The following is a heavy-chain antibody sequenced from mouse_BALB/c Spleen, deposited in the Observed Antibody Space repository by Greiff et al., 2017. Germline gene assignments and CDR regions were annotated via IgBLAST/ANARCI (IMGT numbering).Heavy chain of an antibody. J-gene: IGHJ4*01. CDR3: ARLENYYGYYAMDY. CDR2: ISSGGSYT. Sequence: EVQRVESGGDLVKPGGSLKLSCAASGFTFSSYGMSWVRQTPDKRLEWVATISSGGSYTYYPDSVKGRFTISRDNAKNTLYLQMSSLKSEDTAMYYCARLENYYGYYAMDYWGQGTSVTVSS. D-gene: IGHD1-2*01. V-gene: IGHV5-6*01. CDR1: GFTFSSYG.